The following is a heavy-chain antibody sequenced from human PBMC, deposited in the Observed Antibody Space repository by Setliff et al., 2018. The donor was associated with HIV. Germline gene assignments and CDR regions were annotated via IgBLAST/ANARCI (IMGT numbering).Heavy chain of an antibody. V-gene: IGHV4-39*01. J-gene: IGHJ3*02. CDR3: ARGMYNFWSGYPNDAFDI. CDR1: GDSISSSSYY. Sequence: SETLSLTCSVSGDSISSSSYYWGWIRQPPGKGLEWIGSIYYSGSTYYNPSLNSRVTISVDASKNQFSLKLSSVTAADTAVYYCARGMYNFWSGYPNDAFDIWGQGTMVTVSS. D-gene: IGHD3-3*01. CDR2: IYYSGST.